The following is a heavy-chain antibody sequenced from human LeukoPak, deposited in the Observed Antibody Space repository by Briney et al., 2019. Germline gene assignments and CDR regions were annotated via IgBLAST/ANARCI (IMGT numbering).Heavy chain of an antibody. Sequence: PGGSLRLSCAASGFTFSTYVMYWVRHVPGKGLEWVSGISDAGGRTYYAGSVKGRFTISRDNSKNTLYLQMNSLTDDDTAVYHCAKVRWSGTFNDGFDLWGQGTMVTVSS. CDR1: GFTFSTYV. V-gene: IGHV3-23*01. D-gene: IGHD3-3*01. J-gene: IGHJ3*01. CDR3: AKVRWSGTFNDGFDL. CDR2: ISDAGGRT.